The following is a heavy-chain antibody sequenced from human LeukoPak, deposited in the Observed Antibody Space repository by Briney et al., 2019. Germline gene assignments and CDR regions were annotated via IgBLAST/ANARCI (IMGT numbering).Heavy chain of an antibody. V-gene: IGHV3-30-3*01. J-gene: IGHJ1*01. CDR2: ISYDGSNK. D-gene: IGHD2-21*02. Sequence: GGSLRLSCAASGFTFNSYAMHWVRQAPGKGLEWVAVISYDGSNKYYADSVKGRFTISRDNSRNTLYLQMNSLRAEDTAVYYCARPYCGGDCYSGRKDFQNWGQGTLATVSS. CDR3: ARPYCGGDCYSGRKDFQN. CDR1: GFTFNSYA.